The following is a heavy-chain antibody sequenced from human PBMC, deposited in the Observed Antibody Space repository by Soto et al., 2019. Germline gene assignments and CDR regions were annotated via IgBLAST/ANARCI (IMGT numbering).Heavy chain of an antibody. V-gene: IGHV5-51*01. J-gene: IGHJ4*02. CDR1: GYSFTSYW. Sequence: GESLKISCKGSGYSFTSYWIGWVRQMPGKGLEWMGIIYPGDSDTRYSPSFQGQVTISADKSISTAYLQWSSLKASDTAIYYCARQYGIAAAGIGFDYWGQGTLVTVSS. CDR3: ARQYGIAAAGIGFDY. CDR2: IYPGDSDT. D-gene: IGHD6-13*01.